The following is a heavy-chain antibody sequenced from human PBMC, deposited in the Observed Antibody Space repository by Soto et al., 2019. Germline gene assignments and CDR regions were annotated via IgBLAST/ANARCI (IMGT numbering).Heavy chain of an antibody. D-gene: IGHD2-8*01. V-gene: IGHV1-2*04. CDR1: GYSFTDYH. Sequence: ASVKVSCKASGYSFTDYHIHWVRQAPGQGLEWLGRINPKSGGTSTAQKFQGWVTMTRDRSISTVYMELTRLRSDDTAVYFCARGHSTDCSPGVCYFFYILLNDPWAQGT. CDR2: INPKSGGT. J-gene: IGHJ4*03. CDR3: ARGHSTDCSPGVCYFFYILLNDP.